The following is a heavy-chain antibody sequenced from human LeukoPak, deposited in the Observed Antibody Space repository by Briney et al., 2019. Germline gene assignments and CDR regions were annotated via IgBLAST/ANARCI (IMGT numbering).Heavy chain of an antibody. CDR2: IYHSGGT. CDR3: ARSYYDFWSGYQAYYFDY. D-gene: IGHD3-3*01. J-gene: IGHJ4*02. CDR1: GYSISSGYY. V-gene: IGHV4-38-2*01. Sequence: SETLSLTCAVSGYSISSGYYWGWIRQPPGKGLEWIGSIYHSGGTYYNPSLKSRVTISVDTSKNQFSLKLSYVTAADTAVYYCARSYYDFWSGYQAYYFDYWGQGTLVSVSS.